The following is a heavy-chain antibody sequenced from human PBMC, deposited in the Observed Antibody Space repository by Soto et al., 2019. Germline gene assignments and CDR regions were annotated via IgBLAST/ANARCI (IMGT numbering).Heavy chain of an antibody. D-gene: IGHD2-15*01. V-gene: IGHV1-3*01. J-gene: IGHJ5*02. Sequence: ASVKVSCKASGYTFTSYAIHLVRQAPGQRLEWMGWSNAGNGNTKYSQKFQGRVTITRDSSASTAYMELSSLRSEDTAVYYCARGFCSGGSRNWFDPWGQGTLVTVSS. CDR3: ARGFCSGGSRNWFDP. CDR2: SNAGNGNT. CDR1: GYTFTSYA.